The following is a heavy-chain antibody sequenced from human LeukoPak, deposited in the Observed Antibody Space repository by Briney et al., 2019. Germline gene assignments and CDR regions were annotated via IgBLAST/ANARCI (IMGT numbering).Heavy chain of an antibody. J-gene: IGHJ4*02. CDR2: IYSGGTT. CDR3: ARDLRIVSGSYLDY. CDR1: GFTVSGNY. D-gene: IGHD1-26*01. Sequence: GGSLRLSCAVSGFTVSGNYMSWVRQAPGKGLEWVSLIYSGGTTYYADSVKGRFTISRDNSKNTLYLQMNSLRAEDTAIYYCARDLRIVSGSYLDYWGQGTLVTVSS. V-gene: IGHV3-53*01.